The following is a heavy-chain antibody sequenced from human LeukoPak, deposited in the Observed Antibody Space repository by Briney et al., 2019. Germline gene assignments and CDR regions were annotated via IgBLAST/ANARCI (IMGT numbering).Heavy chain of an antibody. V-gene: IGHV4-34*01. Sequence: PSETLSLTCAVYGGSFSGYYWSWIRQPPGKGLEWIGEINHSGSTNYSPSLKSRVTISVDTSKNQFSLKLSSVTAADTAVYYCARVERRYYYDSSGYLGYWGQGTLVTVSS. J-gene: IGHJ4*02. CDR2: INHSGST. CDR1: GGSFSGYY. D-gene: IGHD3-22*01. CDR3: ARVERRYYYDSSGYLGY.